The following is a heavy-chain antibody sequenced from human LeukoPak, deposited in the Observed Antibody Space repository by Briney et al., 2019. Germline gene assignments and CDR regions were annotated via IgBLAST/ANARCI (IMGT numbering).Heavy chain of an antibody. D-gene: IGHD6-19*01. J-gene: IGHJ6*02. V-gene: IGHV1-46*01. CDR3: AREYSGWYTPYYYYFGMDG. Sequence: ASVKVSCKASGYTFTSYYMHWVRQAPGQGLEWMGIINPSGGSTSYAQKFQGRVTMTRDTSTSTVYMELSSLRSEDTAVYYCAREYSGWYTPYYYYFGMDGGGQVTTVTVSS. CDR1: GYTFTSYY. CDR2: INPSGGST.